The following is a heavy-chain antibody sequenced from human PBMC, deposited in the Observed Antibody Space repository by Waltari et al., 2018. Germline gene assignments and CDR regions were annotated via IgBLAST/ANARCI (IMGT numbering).Heavy chain of an antibody. V-gene: IGHV1-2*02. CDR3: ARGVGNRFDP. CDR2: VNPSSGAT. CDR1: GYTFTGSY. Sequence: QVQLVQSGAEVKKPGASMKVTCTSSGYTFTGSYLHWVRLAPGQGLEWMGWVNPSSGATNLAQKFQGRVAMTRDTSNNTAYMELSRLKSDDTALYYCARGVGNRFDPWGQGTLVTVSS. J-gene: IGHJ5*02.